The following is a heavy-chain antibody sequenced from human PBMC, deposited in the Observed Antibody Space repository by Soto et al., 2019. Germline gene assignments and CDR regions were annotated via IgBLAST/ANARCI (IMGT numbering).Heavy chain of an antibody. D-gene: IGHD6-6*01. CDR1: GFTLSSYG. CDR3: ARANVRVDRSSASKWLVP. V-gene: IGHV3-33*01. Sequence: SGGSLRLSCAASGFTLSSYGMHWFRQAPGKGLEWVAVIWYDGSNKYYADSVKGRFTISRDNSKNTLYLQMNSLRDEDTAVYYCARANVRVDRSSASKWLVPWGQGALVTVSS. CDR2: IWYDGSNK. J-gene: IGHJ5*02.